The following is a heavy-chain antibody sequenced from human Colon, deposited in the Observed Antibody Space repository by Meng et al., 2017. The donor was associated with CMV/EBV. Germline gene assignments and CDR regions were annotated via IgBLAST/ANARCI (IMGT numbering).Heavy chain of an antibody. CDR1: GYTFTNFG. Sequence: QVQLVQSGAEVKKPGASVKVSCKTSGYTFTNFGISWVRQAPGQGLEWTAYISPYNGDTNYAQRFQGRVALTTDTSTSTVYMELGSLTSDDTAMYYCARELARGGYWGQGTLVTVSS. V-gene: IGHV1-18*01. J-gene: IGHJ4*02. CDR3: ARELARGGY. CDR2: ISPYNGDT.